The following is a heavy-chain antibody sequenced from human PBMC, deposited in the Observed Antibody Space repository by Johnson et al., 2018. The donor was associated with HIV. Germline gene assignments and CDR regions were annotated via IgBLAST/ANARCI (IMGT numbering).Heavy chain of an antibody. V-gene: IGHV3-30*02. CDR1: GFTFNNYG. J-gene: IGHJ3*02. CDR3: ARVRPNPTVTTRGAAFDI. D-gene: IGHD4-17*01. Sequence: QMQLVESGGGVVQPGGSLRLSCAASGFTFNNYGMHWVRQSPGKGLEWVAFIRFDETIKYYGDSVKGRFTISRDNSKNTLYLQMNSLRVEDTAVYYCARVRPNPTVTTRGAAFDIWGQGTMVTVSS. CDR2: IRFDETIK.